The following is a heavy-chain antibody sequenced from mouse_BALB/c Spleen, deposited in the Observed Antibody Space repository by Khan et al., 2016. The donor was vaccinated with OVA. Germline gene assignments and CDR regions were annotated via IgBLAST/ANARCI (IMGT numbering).Heavy chain of an antibody. V-gene: IGHV2-2*02. J-gene: IGHJ3*01. CDR3: ARNYDYDEGLAY. D-gene: IGHD2-4*01. Sequence: QVQLKESGPGLVQPSQSLSITCTVSGFSLTTYGVHWVRQSPGKGLEWLGVIWSGGSTDYDAAFISRLSISKDSSKSQVFFKMTSLQVNDTALYYCARNYDYDEGLAYWGQGTLVTVS. CDR1: GFSLTTYG. CDR2: IWSGGST.